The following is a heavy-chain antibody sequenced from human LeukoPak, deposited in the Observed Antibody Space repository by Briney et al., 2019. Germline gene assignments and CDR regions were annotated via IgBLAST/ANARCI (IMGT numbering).Heavy chain of an antibody. CDR3: ARNNGMDV. Sequence: GGSLRLSCAASTFTFSAYWMSWVRQVPGRGPEWVANVNRDGSETYYLDSVKGRFTISKDNAKNSLYLQMNSLRAEDTALYHCARNNGMDVWGQGTTVIVSS. CDR2: VNRDGSET. V-gene: IGHV3-7*03. J-gene: IGHJ6*02. CDR1: TFTFSAYW.